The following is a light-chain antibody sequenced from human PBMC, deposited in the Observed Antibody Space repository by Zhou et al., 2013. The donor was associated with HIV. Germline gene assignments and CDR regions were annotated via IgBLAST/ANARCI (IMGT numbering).Light chain of an antibody. CDR3: QSYSDWPPLYT. Sequence: EIVVTQSPATLSVSPGERVTLSCRASQSVDSDLAWYQQKPGQAPRLLIYRAPTRATGIPARFSGSGSGTEFTLTISSLRPEDFAIYYCQSYSDWPPLYTFGPGDQAGDQT. CDR1: QSVDSD. V-gene: IGKV3-15*01. J-gene: IGKJ2*01. CDR2: RAP.